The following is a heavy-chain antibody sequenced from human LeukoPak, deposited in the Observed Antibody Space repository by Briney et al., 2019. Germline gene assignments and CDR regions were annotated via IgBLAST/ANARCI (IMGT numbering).Heavy chain of an antibody. CDR2: INTDGSST. CDR1: GFTFSSYW. J-gene: IGHJ4*02. Sequence: GGSLRLSCAASGFTFSSYWMHWVRQVPGQGLVWVSRINTDGSSTGYADSVKGRFTISRDNAKNTLYLQMNSLRAEDTAVYYCARGRNSAYDDWGQGTLVTVSS. D-gene: IGHD2/OR15-2a*01. V-gene: IGHV3-74*01. CDR3: ARGRNSAYDD.